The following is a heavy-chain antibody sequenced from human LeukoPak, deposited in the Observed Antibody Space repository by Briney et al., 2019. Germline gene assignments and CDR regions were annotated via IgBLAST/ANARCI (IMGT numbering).Heavy chain of an antibody. CDR2: IYSSGNT. CDR1: GGSISNGSYY. V-gene: IGHV4-39*02. J-gene: IGHJ5*02. Sequence: PSETLSLTCTVSGGSISNGSYYWGWLRQAPGKGLEWIGSIYSSGNTYYNTSLRSRVTMSIDTSKNHFSLRLSSVTAADTAVYSRARRGPPYSDFSNAYYDPVIGGWFDPWGQGTLVTVSS. D-gene: IGHD3-3*01. CDR3: ARRGPPYSDFSNAYYDPVIGGWFDP.